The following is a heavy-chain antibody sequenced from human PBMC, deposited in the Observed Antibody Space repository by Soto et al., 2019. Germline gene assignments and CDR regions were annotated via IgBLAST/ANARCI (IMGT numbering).Heavy chain of an antibody. D-gene: IGHD4-17*01. CDR2: ISSSGSTI. CDR3: ARDPLPWQLGHDACDI. CDR1: GFTFSDYY. V-gene: IGHV3-11*01. Sequence: PGGSLRLSCAASGFTFSDYYMSWIRQAPGKGLEWVSYISSSGSTIYYADSVKGRFTISGDNAKNSLYLQMNSLRAEDTAVYYCARDPLPWQLGHDACDIWGEGTMVTVSS. J-gene: IGHJ3*02.